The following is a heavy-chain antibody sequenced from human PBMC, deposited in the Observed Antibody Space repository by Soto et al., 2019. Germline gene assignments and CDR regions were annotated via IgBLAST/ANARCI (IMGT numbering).Heavy chain of an antibody. CDR2: ISYDGAHT. V-gene: IGHV3-33*01. Sequence: PGGSLRLSCVTSAFSFSSHAMHWVRQAPGKGLEWVAIISYDGAHTFYADSVKGRFTVSRDNSKSTLYLEMTSLTAEDTSLYYCARGSSGRDYLVHWGQGTLVTVSS. D-gene: IGHD1-26*01. CDR3: ARGSSGRDYLVH. J-gene: IGHJ4*01. CDR1: AFSFSSHA.